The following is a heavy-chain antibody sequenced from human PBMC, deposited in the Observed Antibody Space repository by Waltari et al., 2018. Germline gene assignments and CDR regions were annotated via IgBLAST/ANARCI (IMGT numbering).Heavy chain of an antibody. CDR2: IYYRWRT. CDR3: ARSGVRGLLGYYYYYMDV. J-gene: IGHJ6*03. D-gene: IGHD3-10*01. V-gene: IGHV4-59*11. Sequence: QVQLQESGPGLVKPSETLSLTCTVSGGSISSHYWSWIRQPPGKGLEWVGYIYYRWRTNYHPSLKSRVTISVDTSKNQFSLKLSSVTAADTAVYYCARSGVRGLLGYYYYYMDVWGKGTTVTVSS. CDR1: GGSISSHY.